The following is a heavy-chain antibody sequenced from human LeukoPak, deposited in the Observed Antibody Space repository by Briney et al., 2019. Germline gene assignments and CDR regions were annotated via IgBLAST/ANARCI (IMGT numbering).Heavy chain of an antibody. Sequence: ASVKVPCKASGGTFSSYAISWVRQAPGQGLEWMGGIIPIFGTANYAQKFQGRVTITADESTSTAYMELSSLRSEDTAVYYCSQYSGYDFHYGMDVWGQGTTVTVSS. CDR2: IIPIFGTA. CDR3: SQYSGYDFHYGMDV. V-gene: IGHV1-69*13. J-gene: IGHJ6*02. D-gene: IGHD5-12*01. CDR1: GGTFSSYA.